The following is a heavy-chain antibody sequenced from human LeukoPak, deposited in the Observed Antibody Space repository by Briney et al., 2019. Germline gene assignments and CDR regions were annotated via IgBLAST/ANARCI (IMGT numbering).Heavy chain of an antibody. D-gene: IGHD5-24*01. CDR1: GDSISSVYW. V-gene: IGHV4-4*02. CDR2: TFHSGST. Sequence: SETLSLTCAVSGDSISSVYWWSWVRQPPGKGLEWIGETFHSGSTDYNPSLKSRVTISVDKSKNQFSLELNSVTAADTAVYYCAKNPRDGKTFDNWGQGTLVTVSS. J-gene: IGHJ4*02. CDR3: AKNPRDGKTFDN.